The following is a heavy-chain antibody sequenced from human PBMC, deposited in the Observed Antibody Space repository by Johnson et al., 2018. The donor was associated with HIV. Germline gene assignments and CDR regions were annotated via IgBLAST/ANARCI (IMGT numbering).Heavy chain of an antibody. CDR2: IYSGDNT. CDR1: GFTVTTKY. Sequence: VQLVESGGGLVQPGGSLRLSCAASGFTVTTKYMSWVRQAPGKGLEWVSVIYSGDNTYYADSVKGRFTISRENSKNTVYLQLNSLRVEDTAVYYCAKGISGYSDAFDIWGQGTMVTVSS. J-gene: IGHJ3*02. D-gene: IGHD3-10*01. CDR3: AKGISGYSDAFDI. V-gene: IGHV3-66*01.